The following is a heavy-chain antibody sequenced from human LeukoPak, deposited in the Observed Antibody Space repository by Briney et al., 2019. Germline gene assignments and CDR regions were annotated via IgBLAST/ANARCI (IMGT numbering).Heavy chain of an antibody. V-gene: IGHV4-39*07. J-gene: IGHJ4*02. CDR3: ARDVAGNTFDY. D-gene: IGHD5-12*01. CDR1: SGSISNSNYC. CDR2: IFYSGST. Sequence: SETLSLTCSVSSGSISNSNYCWGWIRQPPGKGLEWIGSIFYSGSTDYNPSLKSRVTISVDTAKSQFSLRLTSMTAADTAVYYCARDVAGNTFDYWGQGTLVTVSS.